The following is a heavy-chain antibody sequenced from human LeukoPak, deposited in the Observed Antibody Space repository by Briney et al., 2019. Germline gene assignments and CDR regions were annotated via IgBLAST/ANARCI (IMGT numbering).Heavy chain of an antibody. D-gene: IGHD3-10*01. CDR3: ARGGLTMVRGVTYFDY. CDR2: INHSGST. J-gene: IGHJ4*02. V-gene: IGHV4-34*01. CDR1: GGSFSGYY. Sequence: PSETLSLTCAVYGGSFSGYYWSWIRQPPGKGLEWIGEINHSGSTNYNPSLKSRVTISVDTSKNQFSLKLSSVTAADTAMYYCARGGLTMVRGVTYFDYWGQGTLVTVSS.